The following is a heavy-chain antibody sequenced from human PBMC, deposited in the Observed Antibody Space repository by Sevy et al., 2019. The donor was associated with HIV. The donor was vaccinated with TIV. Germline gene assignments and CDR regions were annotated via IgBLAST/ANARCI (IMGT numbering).Heavy chain of an antibody. Sequence: GGSLRLSCAASGFSFSDYYVSWIRQAPGKGLEWVSYISGISTYTNYADSVKGRFTISRDNAKNSMYLQLNSLRAEDTAVYYCARRAGNWYYSDYWGQGTMVTVSS. CDR2: ISGISTYT. D-gene: IGHD1-20*01. CDR1: GFSFSDYY. V-gene: IGHV3-11*06. J-gene: IGHJ4*02. CDR3: ARRAGNWYYSDY.